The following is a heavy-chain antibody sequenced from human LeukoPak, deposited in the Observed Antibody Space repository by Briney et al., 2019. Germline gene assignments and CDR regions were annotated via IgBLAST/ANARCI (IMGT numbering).Heavy chain of an antibody. Sequence: GASVKVSCKASGCTFSSYAISWVRQAPGQGLEWMGRIIPILGIANYAQKFQGRVTITADKSTSAAYTELSNLRSENTAVYYCARDDFDYYGTSGYYVPYDYWGQGTLVTVSS. V-gene: IGHV1-69*04. CDR3: ARDDFDYYGTSGYYVPYDY. J-gene: IGHJ4*02. CDR1: GCTFSSYA. CDR2: IIPILGIA. D-gene: IGHD3-22*01.